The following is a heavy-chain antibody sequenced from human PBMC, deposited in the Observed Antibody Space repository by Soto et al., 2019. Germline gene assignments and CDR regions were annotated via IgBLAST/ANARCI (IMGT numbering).Heavy chain of an antibody. CDR1: GGTFSTYA. Sequence: QVQLVQSGAEVKKPESSVKVSCKAPGGTFSTYAISWVRQAPGQGLEWMGGIIPMFGTANYAQRFQDRVTITADETTNTGYMELSSLRSEDTAVYFCASGIQLWLRRINNGYSGWGQGNLVTVPS. V-gene: IGHV1-69*12. CDR2: IIPMFGTA. CDR3: ASGIQLWLRRINNGYSG. D-gene: IGHD5-18*01. J-gene: IGHJ4*02.